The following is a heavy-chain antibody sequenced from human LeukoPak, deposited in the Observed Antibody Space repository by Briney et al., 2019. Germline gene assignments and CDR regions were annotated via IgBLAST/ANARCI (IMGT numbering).Heavy chain of an antibody. D-gene: IGHD3-10*01. CDR2: ISGSGSAI. CDR3: ARDGYHYYGSGTYFGYYYMDV. J-gene: IGHJ6*03. V-gene: IGHV3-48*03. CDR1: GFTFSSYE. Sequence: GGSLRHSCAASGFTFSSYEMNRVRQAPGKGLEWVSYISGSGSAIYYADSVKGRFTISRDNAKNSLYLQMNSPRAEDTAVYYCARDGYHYYGSGTYFGYYYMDVWGKGTTVTVSS.